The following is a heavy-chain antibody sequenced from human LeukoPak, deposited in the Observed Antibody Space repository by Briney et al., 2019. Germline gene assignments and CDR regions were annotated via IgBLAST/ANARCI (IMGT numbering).Heavy chain of an antibody. J-gene: IGHJ5*02. CDR3: AREGPDNWFDP. V-gene: IGHV4-59*01. Sequence: PETLSLTCTVSGGSISSYYWSSIRQPPGKGLEWIGYIYYSGSTNYNPSLKSRVTISVDTSKNQFSLKLSSVTAADTAVYYCAREGPDNWFDPWGQGTLVTVSS. CDR1: GGSISSYY. CDR2: IYYSGST.